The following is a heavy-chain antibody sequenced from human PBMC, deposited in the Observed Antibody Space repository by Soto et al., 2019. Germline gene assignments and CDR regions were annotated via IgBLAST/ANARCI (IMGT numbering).Heavy chain of an antibody. CDR1: GGSFSGYY. Sequence: VTLSLTCAVYGGSFSGYYWSWIRQPPGKGLEWIGEIKHSGSTNYNPSLKSRVTISVDTSKKQFSLKLNSVTAADTAVYYCARGRWAENTLYYSFGMDVWGQGTTVTVSS. CDR2: IKHSGST. D-gene: IGHD3-16*01. V-gene: IGHV4-34*01. CDR3: ARGRWAENTLYYSFGMDV. J-gene: IGHJ6*02.